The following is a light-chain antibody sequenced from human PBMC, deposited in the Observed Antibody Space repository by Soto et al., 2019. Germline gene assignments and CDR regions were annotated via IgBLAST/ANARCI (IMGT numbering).Light chain of an antibody. J-gene: IGKJ2*01. CDR2: AAS. V-gene: IGKV1-39*01. CDR1: QSMSSY. CDR3: QQSYSTPYT. Sequence: DIQMTQSPSSLCASVGDRVTITCRASQSMSSYLNWYQQKPGKAPKLLIYAASSLQSGVPSRFSGSGSGTDLTLTISSLQPEDFGTYYCQQSYSTPYTFGQGTKLEIK.